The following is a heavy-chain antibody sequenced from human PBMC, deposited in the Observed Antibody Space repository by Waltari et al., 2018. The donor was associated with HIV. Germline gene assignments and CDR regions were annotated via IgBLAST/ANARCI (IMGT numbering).Heavy chain of an antibody. D-gene: IGHD3-9*01. J-gene: IGHJ4*02. CDR2: IKQDGSVK. CDR1: GFTFSSYW. Sequence: EVQLVESGGGLVQPGGSLRLSCAASGFTFSSYWMSWVRQAPGKGLEWVANIKQDGSVKYYVDSVKGRFTISRDNAKNSLYLQMNSLRAEDTAVYYCARDGVLRYFDWLFLFDYWGQGTLVTVSS. CDR3: ARDGVLRYFDWLFLFDY. V-gene: IGHV3-7*01.